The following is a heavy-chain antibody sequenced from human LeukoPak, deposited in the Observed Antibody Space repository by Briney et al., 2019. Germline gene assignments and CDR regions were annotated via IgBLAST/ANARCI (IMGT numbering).Heavy chain of an antibody. D-gene: IGHD1-20*01. J-gene: IGHJ6*02. Sequence: GGSLRLSCAASGFTFSNYWMSWVRQAPGKGLEWVANIKEDGSEKYYVDSVKGRFTISRDNAKNSLYMQMNSLRAEDTAVYYCARLNWKPPYYYYGMDVWGQGTTVTVSS. V-gene: IGHV3-7*05. CDR1: GFTFSNYW. CDR2: IKEDGSEK. CDR3: ARLNWKPPYYYYGMDV.